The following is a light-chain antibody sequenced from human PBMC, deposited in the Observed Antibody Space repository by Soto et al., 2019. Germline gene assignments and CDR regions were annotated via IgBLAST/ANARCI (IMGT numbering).Light chain of an antibody. J-gene: IGKJ1*01. V-gene: IGKV3-20*01. CDR1: QSVSSSY. CDR3: QQYAT. Sequence: EIVLTQSPGTLSLSPGERATLSCRASQSVSSSYLAWYQQRPGQAPRLLIYGASSRATGIPDRFSGSGSGTDFTLTISRLEAEDFAVYYCQQYATFGRGTKVDIK. CDR2: GAS.